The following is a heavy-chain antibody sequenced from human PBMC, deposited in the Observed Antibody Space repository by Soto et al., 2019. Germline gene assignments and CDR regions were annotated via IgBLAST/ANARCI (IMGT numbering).Heavy chain of an antibody. CDR2: ISSNGGST. CDR1: GFTFSSYA. D-gene: IGHD2-21*02. Sequence: GSLRLSCAASGFTFSSYAMHWVRQAPGKGLEYVSAISSNGGSTYYANSVKGRFTISRDNSKNTLYLQMGSLRAEDMAVYYCARGDPRFSPPRTETYYYYMDVWGKGTTVTVSS. CDR3: ARGDPRFSPPRTETYYYYMDV. J-gene: IGHJ6*03. V-gene: IGHV3-64*01.